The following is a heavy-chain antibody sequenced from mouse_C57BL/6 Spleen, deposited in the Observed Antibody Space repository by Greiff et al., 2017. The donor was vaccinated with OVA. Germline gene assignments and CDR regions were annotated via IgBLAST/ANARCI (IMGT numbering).Heavy chain of an antibody. D-gene: IGHD1-1*01. Sequence: QVTLKESGPGILQPSQTLSLTCSFSGFSLSTFGMGVGWIRQPSGKGLEWLAHIWWDDDKYYNPALKSRLTISKDTSKNQVFLKIANVDTADTATYYCARMRRNYGSSYDYAMDYWGQGTSVTVSS. V-gene: IGHV8-8*01. CDR2: IWWDDDK. CDR3: ARMRRNYGSSYDYAMDY. CDR1: GFSLSTFGMG. J-gene: IGHJ4*01.